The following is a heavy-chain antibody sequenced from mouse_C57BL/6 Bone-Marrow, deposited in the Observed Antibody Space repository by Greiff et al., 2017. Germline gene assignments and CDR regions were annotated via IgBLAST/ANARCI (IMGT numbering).Heavy chain of an antibody. CDR1: GYTFTDYE. D-gene: IGHD2-5*01. J-gene: IGHJ4*01. CDR3: TRGSSTIVTHYYAMDY. V-gene: IGHV1-15*01. CDR2: IDPETGGT. Sequence: QVQLQQSGAELVRPGASVTLSCKASGYTFTDYEMHWVKQTPVHGLEWIGAIDPETGGTAYNQKFKGKAILTADKSSRTAYMELRSLTSEDSAVYYCTRGSSTIVTHYYAMDYWGQGTSVTVSS.